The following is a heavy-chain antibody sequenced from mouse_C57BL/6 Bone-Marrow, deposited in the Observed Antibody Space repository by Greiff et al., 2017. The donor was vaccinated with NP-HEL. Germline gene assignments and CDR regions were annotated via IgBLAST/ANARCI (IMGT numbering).Heavy chain of an antibody. CDR1: GFTFNTYA. V-gene: IGHV10-3*01. Sequence: EVQLVESGGGLVQPKGSLKLSCAASGFTFNTYAMHWVRQAPGKGLEWVARIRSKSSNYATYYADSVKDRFTISRGDSQSMLYLQMNNLKTEDTAMYYCVRDNRWLLSYWYFDVWGTGTTVTVSS. J-gene: IGHJ1*03. D-gene: IGHD2-3*01. CDR3: VRDNRWLLSYWYFDV. CDR2: IRSKSSNYAT.